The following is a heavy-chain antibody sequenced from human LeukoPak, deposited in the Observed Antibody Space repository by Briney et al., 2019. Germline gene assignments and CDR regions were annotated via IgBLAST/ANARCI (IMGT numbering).Heavy chain of an antibody. Sequence: GGSLRLSCAASGFTFDNYGMTWVRQAPGKGLEWVSAISGSGGSTYYADSVKGRFTISRDNSKNTLYLQMNSLRAEDTAVYYCAKVRRSYYGSGSYPYYFDYWGQGTLVTVSS. CDR1: GFTFDNYG. V-gene: IGHV3-23*01. CDR2: ISGSGGST. D-gene: IGHD3-10*01. J-gene: IGHJ4*02. CDR3: AKVRRSYYGSGSYPYYFDY.